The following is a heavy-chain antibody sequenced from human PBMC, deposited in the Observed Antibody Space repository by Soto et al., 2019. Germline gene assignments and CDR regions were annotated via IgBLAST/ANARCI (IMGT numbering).Heavy chain of an antibody. J-gene: IGHJ4*01. CDR3: TTDSRTTLPEIRFDY. CDR1: GFPFNNAW. Sequence: VASLRLSCAASGFPFNNAWINWVRQVPGKGLEWVGRVKSKADGGSGDYAAPVEGRFVVSRDESKDIVYLQMNSLKIEDTGVYYCTTDSRTTLPEIRFDYWGHGTQVTVAS. CDR2: VKSKADGGSG. V-gene: IGHV3-15*07. D-gene: IGHD1-26*01.